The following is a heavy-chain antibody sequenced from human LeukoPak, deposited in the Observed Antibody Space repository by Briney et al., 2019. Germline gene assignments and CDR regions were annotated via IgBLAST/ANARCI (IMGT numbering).Heavy chain of an antibody. J-gene: IGHJ3*02. CDR1: GFTFRNHY. Sequence: GGSLRLSCAASGFTFRNHYMIWVRQAPGKGLEWVSSISTSSRQKNYADSVKGRFSISRDNANNSLFLQMNSLRGDDTALYYCARGGLLVNGAFDIWGQGTMVTVAS. CDR3: ARGGLLVNGAFDI. V-gene: IGHV3-21*01. CDR2: ISTSSRQK. D-gene: IGHD2-8*01.